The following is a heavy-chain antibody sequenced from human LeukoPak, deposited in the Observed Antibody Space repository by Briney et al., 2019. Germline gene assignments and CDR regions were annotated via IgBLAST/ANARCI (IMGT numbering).Heavy chain of an antibody. CDR1: GVTFSNYS. Sequence: GGSLRLSCAASGVTFSNYSMNWVRQAPGKGLEWASYISSTSTRYYADSVKGRFTISRDTAKNSLYLRMNSLRAEDTAVYYCARAGSHRNSGYDYWGQGTLVTVSS. CDR3: ARAGSHRNSGYDY. V-gene: IGHV3-48*04. J-gene: IGHJ4*02. D-gene: IGHD5-12*01. CDR2: ISSTSTR.